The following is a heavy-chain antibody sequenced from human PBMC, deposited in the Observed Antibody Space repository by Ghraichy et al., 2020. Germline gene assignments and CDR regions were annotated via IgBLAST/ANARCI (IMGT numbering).Heavy chain of an antibody. V-gene: IGHV3-21*01. CDR2: ISSSSSYI. D-gene: IGHD2-21*02. Sequence: GGSLRLSCAASGFTFSSYSMNWVRQAPGKGLEWVSSISSSSSYIYYADSVKGRFTISRDNAKNSLYLQMNSLRAEDTAVYYCARDPGVTSYWYFDLWGRGTLVTVSS. CDR1: GFTFSSYS. CDR3: ARDPGVTSYWYFDL. J-gene: IGHJ2*01.